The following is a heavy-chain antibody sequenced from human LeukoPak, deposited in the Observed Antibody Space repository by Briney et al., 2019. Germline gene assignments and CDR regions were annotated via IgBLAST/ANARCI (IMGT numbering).Heavy chain of an antibody. D-gene: IGHD6-13*01. CDR2: INPNNGNL. V-gene: IGHV1-8*03. J-gene: IGHJ5*02. Sequence: ASVKVSCKASGYTFGSDDINWVRQATGQGLEWMGWINPNNGNLGYAQKFQGRVTITRNTPISTAYMELSSLRSEDTAVYYCARGRPTTSIAAAGVNWFDPWGQGTLVTVSS. CDR1: GYTFGSDD. CDR3: ARGRPTTSIAAAGVNWFDP.